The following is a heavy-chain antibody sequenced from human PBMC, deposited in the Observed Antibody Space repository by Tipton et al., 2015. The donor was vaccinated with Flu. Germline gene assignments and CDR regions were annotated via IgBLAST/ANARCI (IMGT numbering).Heavy chain of an antibody. J-gene: IGHJ4*02. V-gene: IGHV1-18*01. D-gene: IGHD2-2*01. Sequence: QVQLVQSGAEVKKPGASVKVSCKASGYTFNTYGISWVRQAPGQGLEWMGWISPYTDNLNYAQKFQGRVTMTTDTSTNTAYMEVRSLRLDDTAVYYCARDMPQGVVVIPPAKRFDHWGQGTLVTVSS. CDR1: GYTFNTYG. CDR3: ARDMPQGVVVIPPAKRFDH. CDR2: ISPYTDNL.